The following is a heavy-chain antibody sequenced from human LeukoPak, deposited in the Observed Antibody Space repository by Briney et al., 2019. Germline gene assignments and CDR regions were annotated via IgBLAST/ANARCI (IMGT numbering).Heavy chain of an antibody. V-gene: IGHV1-18*01. Sequence: ASVKVSCKASGYTFTSYGISWVRQAPGQGLEWMGWISAYNGNTKYAQKLQGRVTMNTDTSTSTAYMELRSLRSDDTAVYYCARGQLVGNWFDPWGQGTLVTVSS. J-gene: IGHJ5*02. CDR1: GYTFTSYG. D-gene: IGHD6-6*01. CDR2: ISAYNGNT. CDR3: ARGQLVGNWFDP.